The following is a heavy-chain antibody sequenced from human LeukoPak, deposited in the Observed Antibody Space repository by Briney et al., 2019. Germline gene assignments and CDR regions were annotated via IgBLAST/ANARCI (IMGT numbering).Heavy chain of an antibody. CDR3: ARAWDYYDSSGDHIHFDY. V-gene: IGHV4-59*01. Sequence: PSETLSLTCTVSGGSISSYYWSWIRQPPAKGLEWIGYIYYSGSTNYNPSLKSRVTISVDTSKNQFSLKLSSVTAADTAVYYCARAWDYYDSSGDHIHFDYWGQGTLVTVSS. D-gene: IGHD3-22*01. CDR2: IYYSGST. CDR1: GGSISSYY. J-gene: IGHJ4*02.